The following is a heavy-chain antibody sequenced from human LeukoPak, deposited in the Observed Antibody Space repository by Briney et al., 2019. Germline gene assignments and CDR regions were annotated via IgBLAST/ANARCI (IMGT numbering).Heavy chain of an antibody. CDR1: GFTFSSYD. D-gene: IGHD6-19*01. CDR2: IGAAGDP. J-gene: IGHJ4*02. Sequence: PGGSLRLSCAASGFTFSSYDMRWVRQPTGKGLEWASAIGAAGDPYYPGSVKGRFTISRENAKNSLYLQMNSLRAGDTAVYYCARALSSGWYVFDYWGQGTLVTVSS. CDR3: ARALSSGWYVFDY. V-gene: IGHV3-13*05.